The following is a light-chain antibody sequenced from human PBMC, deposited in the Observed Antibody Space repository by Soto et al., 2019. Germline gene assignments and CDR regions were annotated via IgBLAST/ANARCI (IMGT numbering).Light chain of an antibody. CDR2: GTS. CDR1: QNVDTFY. CDR3: QQSGTSPIT. Sequence: EIVLTQSPGTLSLSPGERATLSCRASQNVDTFYLAWYQQKPGQAPRVLIYGTSNRATGIPDRFSGSGSGTVFTLTIIRVEPEDFAVYYCQQSGTSPITFGQGTKLEIK. J-gene: IGKJ2*01. V-gene: IGKV3-20*01.